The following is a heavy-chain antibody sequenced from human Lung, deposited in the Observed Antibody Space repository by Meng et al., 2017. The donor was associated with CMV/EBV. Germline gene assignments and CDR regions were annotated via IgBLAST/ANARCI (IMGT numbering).Heavy chain of an antibody. J-gene: IGHJ4*02. V-gene: IGHV4-4*02. D-gene: IGHD6-19*01. CDR2: SSHSGKN. Sequence: VQLGESGAGLVKPWWILSLSCAVSGCSISRCSRYSWVREPGREGLELIRESSHSGKNYYDPSVKGRVTISRDKSKNLFYLKLGSVTAADTAVYYCARVRQWLSIDSWGQGTLVTVSS. CDR1: GCSISRCSR. CDR3: ARVRQWLSIDS.